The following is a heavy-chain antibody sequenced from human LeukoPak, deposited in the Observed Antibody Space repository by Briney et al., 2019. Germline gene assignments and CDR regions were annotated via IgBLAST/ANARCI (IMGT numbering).Heavy chain of an antibody. J-gene: IGHJ4*02. Sequence: GGSPRLSCAASGFTFSSYAMTWVRQAPGKGLEWVSSISSSSRYIYYGDSVKGRFTISRDNAKKSLYLQMSSLRAEDTAVYFCARDFGSGSYLIFDYFDYWGQGALVTVSS. CDR1: GFTFSSYA. V-gene: IGHV3-21*01. CDR3: ARDFGSGSYLIFDYFDY. CDR2: ISSSSRYI. D-gene: IGHD3-10*01.